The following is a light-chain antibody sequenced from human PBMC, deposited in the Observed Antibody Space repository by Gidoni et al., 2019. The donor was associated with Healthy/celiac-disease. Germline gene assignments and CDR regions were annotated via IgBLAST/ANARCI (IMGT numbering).Light chain of an antibody. CDR1: QSVLYSSNNRNY. CDR2: RAS. V-gene: IGKV4-1*01. J-gene: IGKJ4*02. CDR3: QQYYSYPPT. Sequence: DIVMTQSPDSLAVSLGARATINCKSSQSVLYSSNNRNYLAWYQQKPGQAPKLLIYRASSRESGVPDRFSGSGSGTDFTLTISSLQAEDVAVYYCQQYYSYPPTFGGGTKVEIK.